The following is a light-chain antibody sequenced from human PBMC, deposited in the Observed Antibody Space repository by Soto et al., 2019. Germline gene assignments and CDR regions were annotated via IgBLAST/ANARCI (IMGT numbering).Light chain of an antibody. CDR3: QQYNNRPPWT. J-gene: IGKJ1*01. V-gene: IGKV3-15*01. CDR1: QSVGSN. CDR2: GAS. Sequence: EIVMTQSPATLSVSPGERATLSCRASQSVGSNLAWYQQKPGQAPRLLMYGASTRATGVPARFSGSGSGAEXXXXIXXXXXXXFAVYYCQQYNNRPPWTFGQGTKVEIE.